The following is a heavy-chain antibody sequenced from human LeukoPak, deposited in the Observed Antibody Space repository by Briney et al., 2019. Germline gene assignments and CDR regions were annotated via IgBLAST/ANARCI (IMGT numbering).Heavy chain of an antibody. V-gene: IGHV3-30-3*01. Sequence: GGSLRLSCAASGFTFSTYAMHWVRQAPGKGLEWVTVISYDKSNKYYADSAKGRFTISRDNSKSTLYLQMNSLRAEDTAVYYCAREYCDRTSCYGMDVWGQGTTVTVSS. CDR2: ISYDKSNK. CDR3: AREYCDRTSCYGMDV. D-gene: IGHD2-2*01. CDR1: GFTFSTYA. J-gene: IGHJ6*02.